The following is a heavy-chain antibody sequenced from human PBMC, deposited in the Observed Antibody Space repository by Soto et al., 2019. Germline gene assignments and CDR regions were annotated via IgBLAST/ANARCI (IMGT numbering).Heavy chain of an antibody. J-gene: IGHJ4*02. Sequence: PSETLSLTCTVSGGSLSSSSYYWGWIRQPPGKGLEWIGSIYYSGSTYYNPSLKSRVTISVDTSKNQFSLKLSSVTAADTAVYYCARLRGSSWFDYWGQGTLVTVSS. D-gene: IGHD6-13*01. CDR1: GGSLSSSSYY. V-gene: IGHV4-39*01. CDR2: IYYSGST. CDR3: ARLRGSSWFDY.